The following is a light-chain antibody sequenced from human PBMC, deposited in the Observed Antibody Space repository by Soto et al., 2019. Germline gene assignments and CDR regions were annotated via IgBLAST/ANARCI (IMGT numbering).Light chain of an antibody. Sequence: IHMTQSPSTVSASVGESVTISCRASQDIVTYLAWYQQKPGKAPKRLIFDASTLQSGVSPRFRGSGSGSDFSLTISNLQPDDVGVYFCQHYTLSSGPFGGGTRVET. J-gene: IGKJ4*02. CDR2: DAS. V-gene: IGKV1-5*01. CDR1: QDIVTY. CDR3: QHYTLSSGP.